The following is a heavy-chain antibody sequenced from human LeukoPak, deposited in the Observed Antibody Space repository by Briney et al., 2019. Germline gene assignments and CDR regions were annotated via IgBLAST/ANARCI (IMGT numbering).Heavy chain of an antibody. V-gene: IGHV4-59*01. CDR1: GGSISSYY. CDR3: ARGSVPYSSSWYHFDY. Sequence: SETLSLTCIVSGGSISSYYCSWIRQPPGKGLEWVGYIYYSGSTNYNPSLKSRVTISVDTSKNQFSLKLSSVTAADTAVYYCARGSVPYSSSWYHFDYWGQGTLVTVSS. J-gene: IGHJ4*02. D-gene: IGHD6-13*01. CDR2: IYYSGST.